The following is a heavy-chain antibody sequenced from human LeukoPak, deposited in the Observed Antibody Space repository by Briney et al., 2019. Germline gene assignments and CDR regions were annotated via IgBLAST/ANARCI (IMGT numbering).Heavy chain of an antibody. Sequence: ASVKVSCKASGYTFTGYYMHWVRQAPGQGLEWMGWINPNSGGTNYAQKFQGRVTMTRDTSISTAYMELSRLRFDDTAVYYCARGPYYYGSGSYYLGPNFDYWGQGTLVTVSS. J-gene: IGHJ4*02. CDR2: INPNSGGT. D-gene: IGHD3-10*01. V-gene: IGHV1-2*02. CDR1: GYTFTGYY. CDR3: ARGPYYYGSGSYYLGPNFDY.